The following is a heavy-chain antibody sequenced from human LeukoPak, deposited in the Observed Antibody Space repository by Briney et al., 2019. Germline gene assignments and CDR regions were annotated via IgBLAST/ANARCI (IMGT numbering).Heavy chain of an antibody. CDR2: INHSGST. J-gene: IGHJ4*02. CDR1: GGSFSGYY. Sequence: SETLSLTCAVYGGSFSGYYWSWIRQPPGKGLEWIGEINHSGSTNYNPSLKSRVTISVDTSKNQFSLKLSSVTAADTAVYYCSRWDYSNYLFDYWGQGTLVTVSS. D-gene: IGHD4-11*01. CDR3: SRWDYSNYLFDY. V-gene: IGHV4-34*03.